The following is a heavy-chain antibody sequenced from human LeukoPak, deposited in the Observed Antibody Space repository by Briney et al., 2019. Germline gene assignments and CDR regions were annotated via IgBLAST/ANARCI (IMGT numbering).Heavy chain of an antibody. J-gene: IGHJ6*02. CDR1: GGSINNYY. CDR2: IYYSGST. CDR3: ARHEGPAGSGSYYTYYYGLDV. V-gene: IGHV4-39*01. D-gene: IGHD3-10*01. Sequence: PSETLSLTCTVSGGSINNYYWRWIPQPPEKGRVWIGSIYYSGSTSYNPSPKSRVTISVDTSKNQFYLKLSSVTAADTAVYYCARHEGPAGSGSYYTYYYGLDVWGQGTTVTVSS.